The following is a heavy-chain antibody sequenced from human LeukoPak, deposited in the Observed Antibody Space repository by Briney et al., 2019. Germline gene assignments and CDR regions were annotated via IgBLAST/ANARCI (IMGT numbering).Heavy chain of an antibody. CDR1: GFTFSSYS. D-gene: IGHD2-21*02. Sequence: GGSLRLSCAASGFTFSSYSMNWVRQAPGKGLEWVSSISSSSSYIYYADSVKGRFTISRDNAKNSLYLQMNSLRAEDTAVYYCARVQRGDYFEVVLDYWGQGTLVTVS. CDR2: ISSSSSYI. J-gene: IGHJ4*02. CDR3: ARVQRGDYFEVVLDY. V-gene: IGHV3-21*01.